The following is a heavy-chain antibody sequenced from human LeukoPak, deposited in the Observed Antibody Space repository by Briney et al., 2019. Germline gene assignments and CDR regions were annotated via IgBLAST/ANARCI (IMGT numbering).Heavy chain of an antibody. CDR3: ARDSWRYCSSTSCENV. D-gene: IGHD2-2*01. CDR1: GGSISSYY. V-gene: IGHV4-59*01. CDR2: IYYSGSS. J-gene: IGHJ4*02. Sequence: SETLSLTCTVAGGSISSYYWSWIRQPPGKGLEWIGYIYYSGSSNYNPSLKSRVTISVDTSKNQFSLKLSSVTAADTAVYYCARDSWRYCSSTSCENVWGQGTLVTVSS.